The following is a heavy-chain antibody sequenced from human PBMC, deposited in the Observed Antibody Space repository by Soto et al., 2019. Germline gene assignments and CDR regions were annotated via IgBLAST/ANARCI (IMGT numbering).Heavy chain of an antibody. CDR2: ISAYNGNT. V-gene: IGHV1-18*01. CDR1: GYTFTSYG. J-gene: IGHJ4*02. CDR3: ARVQSYYYDSSGYSRDGYFDS. Sequence: ASVKVSCKASGYTFTSYGISWLRQAPGQGVEGMGWISAYNGNTNFAQRLQGRVTMTTDTSTSTAYMELRSLRSDDTAVYYCARVQSYYYDSSGYSRDGYFDSWGQGTLVTVSS. D-gene: IGHD3-22*01.